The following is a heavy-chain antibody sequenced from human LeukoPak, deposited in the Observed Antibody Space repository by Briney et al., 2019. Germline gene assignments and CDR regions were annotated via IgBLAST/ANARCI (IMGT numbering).Heavy chain of an antibody. CDR2: INSDGSTT. D-gene: IGHD6-13*01. Sequence: GGSLRLSCAASGFTLSSYWMHCVRQAPGKGLVWVSRINSDGSTTNYADSVQGRFSISRDNAKNTLYLQMNSLRAEDTAVYYCARGSSGYSTTWGQGTLVTVSS. CDR1: GFTLSSYW. J-gene: IGHJ5*02. V-gene: IGHV3-74*01. CDR3: ARGSSGYSTT.